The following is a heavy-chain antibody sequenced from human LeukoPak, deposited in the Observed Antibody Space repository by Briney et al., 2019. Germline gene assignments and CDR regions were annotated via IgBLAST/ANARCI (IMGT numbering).Heavy chain of an antibody. CDR3: ARDRSVVAVGAYFDY. J-gene: IGHJ4*02. CDR1: GYTFTAYY. CDR2: INPKSGGT. Sequence: ASVKLSCKASGYTFTAYYMHWVRQAPGKGLEWMGWINPKSGGTNYAQKFQGRFTMTSDTSTSTDYMDLSTLRSDDAAVYYCARDRSVVAVGAYFDYWGQGTLVTVSS. V-gene: IGHV1-2*02. D-gene: IGHD1-26*01.